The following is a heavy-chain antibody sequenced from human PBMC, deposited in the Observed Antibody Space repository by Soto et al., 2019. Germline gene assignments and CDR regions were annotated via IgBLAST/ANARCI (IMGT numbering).Heavy chain of an antibody. J-gene: IGHJ4*02. V-gene: IGHV4-39*01. CDR3: ARHKFWSGYYTLAGSFFDY. D-gene: IGHD3-3*01. Sequence: SETLSLTCTVSGGSISSSSYYWGWIRQPPGKGLEWIGSIYYSGSTYYNPSLKSRVTISVDTSKNQFSLKLSSVTAADTAVYYCARHKFWSGYYTLAGSFFDYWGQGTLVTVSS. CDR2: IYYSGST. CDR1: GGSISSSSYY.